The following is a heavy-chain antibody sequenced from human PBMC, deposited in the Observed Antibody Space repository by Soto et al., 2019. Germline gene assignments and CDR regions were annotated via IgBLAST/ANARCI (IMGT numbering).Heavy chain of an antibody. J-gene: IGHJ6*02. CDR3: ARGVDV. CDR1: GGSTSSYY. Sequence: SETLSLTCTVSGGSTSSYYWSWIRQPPGKGLEWIGYIYYSGSTNYNPSLKSRVTISVDTSKNQFSLKLSSVTAADTAVYYCARGVDVWGQGTTVT. V-gene: IGHV4-59*12. CDR2: IYYSGST.